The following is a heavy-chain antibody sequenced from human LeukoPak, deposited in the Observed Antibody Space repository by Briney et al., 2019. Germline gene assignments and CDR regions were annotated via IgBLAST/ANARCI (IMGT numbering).Heavy chain of an antibody. D-gene: IGHD6-13*01. V-gene: IGHV3-23*01. CDR2: ISGNGYST. Sequence: GGSLRLSCAASGFTFSSCAMTWVRQAPGKGLQWVSDISGNGYSTYYADSLKGRFTISRDNSKNTLCLQMNSLGAEDTAVYYCATNSSSWYIDQWGQGTLVTVSS. J-gene: IGHJ4*02. CDR3: ATNSSSWYIDQ. CDR1: GFTFSSCA.